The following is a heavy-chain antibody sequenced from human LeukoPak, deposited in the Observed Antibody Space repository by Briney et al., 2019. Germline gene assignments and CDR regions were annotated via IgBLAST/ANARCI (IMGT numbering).Heavy chain of an antibody. V-gene: IGHV3-30*04. CDR2: ISYDGSNK. J-gene: IGHJ4*02. D-gene: IGHD2-21*02. CDR1: GFTFSSYA. Sequence: GGSLRLSCAASGFTFSSYAMHWVRQAPGKGLEWVAVISYDGSNKYYADSVKGRFTISRDNAKNSLYLQMNSLRAEDTAVYYCARAAYCGGDCSLSPYFDYWGQGTLVTVSS. CDR3: ARAAYCGGDCSLSPYFDY.